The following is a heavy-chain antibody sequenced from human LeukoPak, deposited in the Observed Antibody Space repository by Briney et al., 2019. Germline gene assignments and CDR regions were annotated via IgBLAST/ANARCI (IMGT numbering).Heavy chain of an antibody. J-gene: IGHJ6*03. D-gene: IGHD2-8*01. CDR2: INHSGST. Sequence: ETLSLTCAVYGGSFSGYYWSWIRQPPGKGLEWIGEINHSGSTNYNPSLKSRVTMSVDTSKNQFSLKLSSVTAADTAVYYCARGSVYAIFPLPYYYYMDVWGKGTTVTVSS. CDR3: ARGSVYAIFPLPYYYYMDV. CDR1: GGSFSGYY. V-gene: IGHV4-34*01.